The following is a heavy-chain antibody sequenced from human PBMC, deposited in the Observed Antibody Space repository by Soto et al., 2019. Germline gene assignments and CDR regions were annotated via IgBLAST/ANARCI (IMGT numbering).Heavy chain of an antibody. CDR2: IIPNFDTR. D-gene: IGHD3-10*01. CDR1: VGSFNNYA. V-gene: IGHV1-69*01. J-gene: IGHJ6*02. Sequence: QVHLVQSGAEVKKPGSSVNVSCKTSVGSFNNYAVSWVRQAPGQGLEWMGGIIPNFDTRNYAQKFQDRVTIIADECTSTVYMEMRSLRSNDTAVYYCAVAMVREILIVEASGIHVWGQGTTVIVSS. CDR3: AVAMVREILIVEASGIHV.